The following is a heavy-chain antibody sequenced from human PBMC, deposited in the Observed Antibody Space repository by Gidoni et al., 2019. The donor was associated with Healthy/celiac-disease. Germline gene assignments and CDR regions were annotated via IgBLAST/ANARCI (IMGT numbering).Heavy chain of an antibody. D-gene: IGHD2-15*01. CDR2: INSDGSST. CDR1: GFTFSSYW. Sequence: EVQLVESGGGLVQPGGSLRLSCAASGFTFSSYWMHWVRQAPGKGLVWVSRINSDGSSTSYADSVKGRFTISRDNAKNTLYLQMNSLRAEDTAVYYCARARYCSGGSCYLVSWFDPWGQGTLVTVSS. J-gene: IGHJ5*02. CDR3: ARARYCSGGSCYLVSWFDP. V-gene: IGHV3-74*01.